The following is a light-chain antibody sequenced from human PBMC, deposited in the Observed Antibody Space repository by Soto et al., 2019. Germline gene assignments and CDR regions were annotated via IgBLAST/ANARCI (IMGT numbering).Light chain of an antibody. CDR3: HHYKNWPRT. CDR2: GAC. V-gene: IGKV3-15*01. Sequence: EIGMPQSHASLSVSPGERATLSCRASQNVSSNLAWYQQKPGQTPRFVISGACTRATGIPARFSGSGSGTEFTLTISSLQSEDFAVYYCHHYKNWPRTFGQGTKVDIK. CDR1: QNVSSN. J-gene: IGKJ1*01.